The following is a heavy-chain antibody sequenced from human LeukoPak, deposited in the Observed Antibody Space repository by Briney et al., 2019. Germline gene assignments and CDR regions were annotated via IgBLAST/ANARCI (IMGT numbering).Heavy chain of an antibody. CDR2: IGGSDNTM. CDR1: GFTFSAYQ. J-gene: IGHJ4*02. D-gene: IGHD1-26*01. Sequence: GGSLRLSCEASGFTFSAYQMSWIRQAPGKGLEWVSYIGGSDNTMSYADSVKGLFTISRDNAKNSLYLQMNSLRAEDTAVYYCARDIQYIGSTYYFDLWGQGTLVTVSS. V-gene: IGHV3-11*01. CDR3: ARDIQYIGSTYYFDL.